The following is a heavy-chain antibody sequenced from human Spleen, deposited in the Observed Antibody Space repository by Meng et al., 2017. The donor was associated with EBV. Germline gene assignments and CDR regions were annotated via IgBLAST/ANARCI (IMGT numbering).Heavy chain of an antibody. Sequence: QVQLQESGPGLVKPPQTLSLTCAVYGGSISGGTDFWSWIRQPPGKGLEWIGYIYYSGNTNYNPSLKSRITISLDTSKNQFSLNVSSVTAADTAVYFCARWTMTDFDYWGQGPLVTVSS. V-gene: IGHV4-30-4*01. J-gene: IGHJ4*02. CDR3: ARWTMTDFDY. CDR1: GGSISGGTDF. CDR2: IYYSGNT. D-gene: IGHD3-22*01.